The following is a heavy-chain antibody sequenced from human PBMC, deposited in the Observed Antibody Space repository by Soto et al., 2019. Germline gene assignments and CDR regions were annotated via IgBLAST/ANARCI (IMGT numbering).Heavy chain of an antibody. D-gene: IGHD1-26*01. J-gene: IGHJ4*02. CDR3: ARYSGSYWHYLDF. V-gene: IGHV5-51*01. Sequence: ESLKISFKGAGYSFASHWVAWVRQIPEKGLEWIGTIYPGDSDTKYSSAFRGHVTISADTSVSTAYLQWRSLEATDSAIYYCARYSGSYWHYLDFWGQGTLVTVSS. CDR2: IYPGDSDT. CDR1: GYSFASHW.